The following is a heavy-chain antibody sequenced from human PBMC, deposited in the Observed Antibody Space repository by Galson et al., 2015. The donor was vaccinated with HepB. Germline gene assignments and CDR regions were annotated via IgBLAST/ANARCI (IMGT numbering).Heavy chain of an antibody. CDR3: ARDSDAFDI. V-gene: IGHV3-30*04. J-gene: IGHJ3*02. CDR1: AFTFSDSA. CDR2: ISYDGSNK. Sequence: SLRLSCAASAFTFSDSAMHWVRQAPGKGLEWVAVISYDGSNKYYADSVTGRFTISRDNFKNTLHLQMNNLRPEDTAVYYCARDSDAFDIWGQGTMVTVSS.